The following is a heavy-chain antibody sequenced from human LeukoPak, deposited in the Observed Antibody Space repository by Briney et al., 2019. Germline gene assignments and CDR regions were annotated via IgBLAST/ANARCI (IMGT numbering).Heavy chain of an antibody. J-gene: IGHJ3*02. CDR3: AREGRDGYNLLFAFDI. CDR2: IYSGGST. Sequence: PGGSLRLSCAASGFTVSSNYMSWVRQAPGKGLEWVSVIYSGGSTYYADSVKGRFTISRDNSKNTLYLQMNSLRAEDTAVYYCAREGRDGYNLLFAFDIWGQGTMVTVSS. D-gene: IGHD5-24*01. CDR1: GFTVSSNY. V-gene: IGHV3-53*01.